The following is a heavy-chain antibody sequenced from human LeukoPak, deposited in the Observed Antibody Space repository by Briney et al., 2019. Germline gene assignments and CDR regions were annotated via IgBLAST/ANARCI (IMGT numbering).Heavy chain of an antibody. Sequence: SQTLSLTCAISGDSVSSNSAAWNWIRQSPSRGLEWLGRTYYRSKWYNDYAVSVKSRITINPDTSKNQFSLQLNSVTPEDTAVYYCARLVSSGWYWPGGAFDIWGQGTMVTVSS. CDR1: GDSVSSNSAA. D-gene: IGHD6-19*01. CDR2: TYYRSKWYN. J-gene: IGHJ3*02. V-gene: IGHV6-1*01. CDR3: ARLVSSGWYWPGGAFDI.